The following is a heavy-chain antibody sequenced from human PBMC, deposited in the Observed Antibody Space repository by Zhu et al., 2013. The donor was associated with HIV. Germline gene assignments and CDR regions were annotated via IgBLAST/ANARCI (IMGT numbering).Heavy chain of an antibody. CDR2: INPSGGST. CDR3: ARDGSYYYDSSGSDFDY. V-gene: IGHV1-46*01. CDR1: GYTFTSYY. J-gene: IGHJ4*02. Sequence: QVQLVQSGAEVKKPGASVKVSCKASGYTFTSYYMHWVRQAPGQGLEWMGIINPSGGSTSYAQKFQGRVTMTRDTSTSTVYMELSSLRSEDTAVYYCARDGSYYYDSSGSDFDYVGPGNPGHRLL. D-gene: IGHD3-22*01.